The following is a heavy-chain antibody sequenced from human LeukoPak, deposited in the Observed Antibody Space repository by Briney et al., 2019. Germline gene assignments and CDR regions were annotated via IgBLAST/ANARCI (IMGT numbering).Heavy chain of an antibody. CDR3: ANIYGDYFDY. D-gene: IGHD4-17*01. CDR2: IRYDGSNK. Sequence: GGSLRLSCAASGFTFSSYGMHWVRQAPGKGLEWVAFIRYDGSNKYYADSVKGRFTISRDNSKNTLYLQMNSLRAEDTAAYYCANIYGDYFDYWGQGTLVTVSS. J-gene: IGHJ4*02. CDR1: GFTFSSYG. V-gene: IGHV3-30*02.